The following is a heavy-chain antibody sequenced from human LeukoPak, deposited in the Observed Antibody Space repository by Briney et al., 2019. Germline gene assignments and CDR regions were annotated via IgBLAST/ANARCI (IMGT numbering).Heavy chain of an antibody. CDR2: ISGSSTYI. Sequence: GGSLRLSCAASGFTFSSYSMNWVRQAPGKGLEWVSSISGSSTYIYYADSVKGRSTISRDNAKNSLYLQMNSLRGEDTAVYYCARDLRSSGWYYFDYWGQGTLVTVSS. J-gene: IGHJ4*02. CDR1: GFTFSSYS. D-gene: IGHD6-19*01. CDR3: ARDLRSSGWYYFDY. V-gene: IGHV3-21*01.